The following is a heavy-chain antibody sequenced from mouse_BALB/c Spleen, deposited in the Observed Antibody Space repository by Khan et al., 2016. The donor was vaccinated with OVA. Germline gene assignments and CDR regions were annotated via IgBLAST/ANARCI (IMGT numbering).Heavy chain of an antibody. Sequence: QIQFVQSGPELKKPGETVKISCKASGYSFTNFGMNWVKQAPGEGLEWMGWINTYTGEPTYADDFKGRFAFSLETSASTAYLQINNLKNEDKATYVCARPTNFSYDMDYWGQGTSLTVSS. CDR2: INTYTGEP. CDR1: GYSFTNFG. J-gene: IGHJ4*01. CDR3: ARPTNFSYDMDY. V-gene: IGHV9-1*02. D-gene: IGHD4-1*02.